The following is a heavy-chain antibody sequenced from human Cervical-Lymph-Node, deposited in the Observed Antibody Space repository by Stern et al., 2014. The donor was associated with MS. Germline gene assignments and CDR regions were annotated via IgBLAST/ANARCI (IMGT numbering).Heavy chain of an antibody. Sequence: ESGPVLVKPTETLTLTCTVSGFSLSHVRMGVSWIRQPPGKALEWLAHIFLTDEKSYTPSLKGRLTISNGNSNSQVILTMTHMDPADTATYYCARMMQHLAGDAFDIWGQGTMVSVSS. D-gene: IGHD6-13*01. J-gene: IGHJ3*02. CDR1: GFSLSHVRMG. CDR2: IFLTDEK. V-gene: IGHV2-26*01. CDR3: ARMMQHLAGDAFDI.